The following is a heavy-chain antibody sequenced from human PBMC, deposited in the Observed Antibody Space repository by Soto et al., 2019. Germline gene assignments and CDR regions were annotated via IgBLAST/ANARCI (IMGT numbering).Heavy chain of an antibody. CDR1: GGTFGSYT. Sequence: QVQLVQSGAEVKKPGSSVKVSCKASGGTFGSYTISWVRQAPGQGLEWMGRIIPILGIANYAQKFQGRVTITADKSTSTAYMELSSLRSEDTAVYYCASSATISDFDYWGQGTLVTVSS. J-gene: IGHJ4*02. V-gene: IGHV1-69*02. D-gene: IGHD5-12*01. CDR3: ASSATISDFDY. CDR2: IIPILGIA.